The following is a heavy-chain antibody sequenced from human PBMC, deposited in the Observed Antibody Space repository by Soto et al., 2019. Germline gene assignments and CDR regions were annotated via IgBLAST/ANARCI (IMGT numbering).Heavy chain of an antibody. D-gene: IGHD1-26*01. V-gene: IGHV1-3*01. Sequence: ASVKVSCKASGYTFTSYAMHWVRQAPGQRLEWMGWINAGNGNTKYSQKFQGRVTITRDTSASTAYMELSSLRSEDTAVYYCARDPQTAHSGSYPTNTYYYYYGMDVWGQGTTVTVSS. CDR2: INAGNGNT. J-gene: IGHJ6*02. CDR1: GYTFTSYA. CDR3: ARDPQTAHSGSYPTNTYYYYYGMDV.